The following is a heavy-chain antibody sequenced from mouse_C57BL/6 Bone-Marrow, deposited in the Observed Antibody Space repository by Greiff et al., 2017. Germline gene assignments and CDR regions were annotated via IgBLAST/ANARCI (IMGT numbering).Heavy chain of an antibody. CDR3: ARSYESYDAFDY. CDR1: GYTFTSYW. Sequence: VQLQQPGAELVKPGASVKMSCKASGYTFTSYWITWVKQRPGQGLEWIGDIYPGSGSTNYNEKFKSKATLTVDTSSSTAYMQLSSLTSEDSAVYYCARSYESYDAFDYWGQGTSVTVSS. CDR2: IYPGSGST. V-gene: IGHV1-55*01. J-gene: IGHJ4*01. D-gene: IGHD2-10*01.